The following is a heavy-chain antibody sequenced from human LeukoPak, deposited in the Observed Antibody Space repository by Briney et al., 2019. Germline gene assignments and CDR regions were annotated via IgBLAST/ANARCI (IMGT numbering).Heavy chain of an antibody. D-gene: IGHD3-10*01. Sequence: GASVKVSCKPSGYTFTAYYIHWVRQVPGQGLEWMGWINPNNGDTNYAQQFQDRVTMTSDTSISTGYMELSRLNSDDTAVYYCARLAPHRVLWVDYNSYMDVWGKGTTVTVSS. J-gene: IGHJ6*03. CDR2: INPNNGDT. CDR3: ARLAPHRVLWVDYNSYMDV. V-gene: IGHV1-2*02. CDR1: GYTFTAYY.